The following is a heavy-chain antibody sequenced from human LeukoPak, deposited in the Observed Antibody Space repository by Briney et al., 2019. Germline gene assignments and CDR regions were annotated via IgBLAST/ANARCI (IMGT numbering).Heavy chain of an antibody. J-gene: IGHJ6*03. D-gene: IGHD2-2*02. CDR1: GYSISSGYY. Sequence: SETLSLTCTVSGYSISSGYYWGWIRQPPGKGLEWVGYIYYSGSTNYNPSLKSRVTISVDTSKNQFSLKLSSVTAADTAVYYCARGNTDYYYYMDVWGKGTTVTISS. CDR2: IYYSGST. CDR3: ARGNTDYYYYMDV. V-gene: IGHV4-59*01.